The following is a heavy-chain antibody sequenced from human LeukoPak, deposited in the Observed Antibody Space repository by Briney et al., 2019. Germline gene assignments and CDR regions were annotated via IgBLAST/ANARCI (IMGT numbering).Heavy chain of an antibody. CDR1: GFISSPYC. V-gene: IGHV3-74*01. CDR2: ICPDGTGI. CDR3: VRDFRSADY. Sequence: GGSLRLSCAASGFISSPYCMHWVRQAPGKGPMWVSRICPDGTGISYADSVKARFTTSRDNAKNTVYLQMNGLREEDTAVYYCVRDFRSADYWGQGTLVTVSS. J-gene: IGHJ4*02.